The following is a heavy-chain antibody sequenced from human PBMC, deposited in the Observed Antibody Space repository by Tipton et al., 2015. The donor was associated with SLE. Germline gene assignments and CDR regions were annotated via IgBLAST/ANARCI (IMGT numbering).Heavy chain of an antibody. Sequence: SLRLSCAASGFTLSRYEMIWVRQAPGKGLEWVSSITSGSGIYYADSVKGRFTISRDNAEKSVYLQGNSLRAEDTAVYYCATLHYYSMGVWGQGTTVTVSS. J-gene: IGHJ6*02. CDR2: ITSGSGI. V-gene: IGHV3-48*03. CDR3: ATLHYYSMGV. CDR1: GFTLSRYE.